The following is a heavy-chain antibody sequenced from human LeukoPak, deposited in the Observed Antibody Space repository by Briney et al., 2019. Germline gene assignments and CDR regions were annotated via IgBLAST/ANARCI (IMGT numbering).Heavy chain of an antibody. CDR2: VSSTGVST. D-gene: IGHD3-10*01. CDR1: GFTFSSYA. V-gene: IGHV3-23*01. CDR3: IMVRPRPDV. J-gene: IGHJ6*02. Sequence: GGSLRLSCAASGFTFSSYAMSWVRQAPGKELEWVSAVSSTGVSTYYADSVKGRFTISRDNSKNTLYLQMNSLRAEDTAVYYCIMVRPRPDVWGQGTTVTVSS.